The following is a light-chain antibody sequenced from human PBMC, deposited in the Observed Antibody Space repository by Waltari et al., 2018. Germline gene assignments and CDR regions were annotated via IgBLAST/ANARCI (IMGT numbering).Light chain of an antibody. J-gene: IGLJ3*02. CDR2: DVN. CDR3: SSQTLDGVVL. Sequence: QSALTQPASVSGSPGQSITISCIGVGSAIDGSDFFSWYQHHPGKAPQVIIYDVNTRPSGISARFSASKSANTASLTISGLQSEDEGDYYCSSQTLDGVVLFGGGTRVTV. CDR1: GSAIDGSDF. V-gene: IGLV2-14*03.